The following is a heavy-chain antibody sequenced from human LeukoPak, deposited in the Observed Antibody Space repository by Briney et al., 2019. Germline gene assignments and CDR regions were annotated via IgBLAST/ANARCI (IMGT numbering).Heavy chain of an antibody. CDR3: ATDRPHNCFDP. J-gene: IGHJ5*02. CDR2: INPSDGST. CDR1: GYAFAAYY. Sequence: ASVKASCKASGYAFAAYYIHWVRQAPGRGLEWVGLINPSDGSTRYAQKFQGRVTMTRDASTSTIYIDLNNLGSDDTAIYYCATDRPHNCFDPWGQGSLVTVSS. V-gene: IGHV1-46*01.